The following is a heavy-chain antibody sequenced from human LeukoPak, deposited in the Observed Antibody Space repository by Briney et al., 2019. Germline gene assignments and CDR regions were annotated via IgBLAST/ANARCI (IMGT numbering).Heavy chain of an antibody. V-gene: IGHV1-69*01. CDR3: AREVRFLEWPVNWFDP. CDR2: IIPIFGTA. D-gene: IGHD3-3*01. Sequence: GASVKVSCKASGGTFSSYAISWVRQAPGQGLEWMGGIIPIFGTANYAQKFQGRVTITADESTSTAYMELSSLRSEDTAVYYCAREVRFLEWPVNWFDPWGQGTLVRLL. J-gene: IGHJ5*02. CDR1: GGTFSSYA.